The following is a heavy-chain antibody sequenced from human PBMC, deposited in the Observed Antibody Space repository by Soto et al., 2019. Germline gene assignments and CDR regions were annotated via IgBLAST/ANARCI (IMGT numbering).Heavy chain of an antibody. Sequence: LSLTCAASGFTFTNAWMNWVRQAPGKGLEWVGRIKSKTDGGTTDYAAPVKGRFTISRDDSKNTLYLQMNSLKTEDTAVFYCATRYSLRFLESFRDVWGQGTTGTVSS. D-gene: IGHD3-3*01. J-gene: IGHJ6*02. CDR3: ATRYSLRFLESFRDV. CDR2: IKSKTDGGTT. V-gene: IGHV3-15*07. CDR1: GFTFTNAW.